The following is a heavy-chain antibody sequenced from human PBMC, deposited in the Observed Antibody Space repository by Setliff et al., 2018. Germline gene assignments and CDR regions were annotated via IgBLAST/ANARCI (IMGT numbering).Heavy chain of an antibody. CDR1: GYTFTDYY. Sequence: GASVKVSCKASGYTFTDYYIHWIRQAPGQGLEWMGWINANGGANGQSYKFRGRAAMTRDTSISTVFMELNRLTSDDTAVYYCARGRQVHRHLVIVPAAAFDFWGQGAPVTVSS. J-gene: IGHJ4*02. CDR2: INANGGAN. CDR3: ARGRQVHRHLVIVPAAAFDF. V-gene: IGHV1-2*07. D-gene: IGHD2-2*01.